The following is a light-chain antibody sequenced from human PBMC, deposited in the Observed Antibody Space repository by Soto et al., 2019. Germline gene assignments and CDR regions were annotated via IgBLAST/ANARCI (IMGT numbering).Light chain of an antibody. Sequence: DIQMTQSPSSLSASVGDRVTITCRASQASAIYLAWYQQKPGQAHNLLIYGSSTLQTGVPSRFSGSGSGTDFSLTISRLQHLDVATYYCHKYNCAPYTFGQGTNLEIK. CDR2: GSS. CDR3: HKYNCAPYT. J-gene: IGKJ2*01. V-gene: IGKV1-27*01. CDR1: QASAIY.